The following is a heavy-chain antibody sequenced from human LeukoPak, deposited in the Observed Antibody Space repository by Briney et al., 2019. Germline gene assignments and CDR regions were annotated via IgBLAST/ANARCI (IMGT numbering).Heavy chain of an antibody. Sequence: PGGSLRLSCAASGFTFSSYGMYWVRQAPGKGLERVSYISFSGSNVHYADSVKGRFTISRDNSKGTLFLQMNSLRPEDTAVYYCAKPTTGSPTAAGLDYWGQGTLVTVSS. V-gene: IGHV3-30*02. CDR2: ISFSGSNV. D-gene: IGHD1-1*01. CDR3: AKPTTGSPTAAGLDY. CDR1: GFTFSSYG. J-gene: IGHJ4*02.